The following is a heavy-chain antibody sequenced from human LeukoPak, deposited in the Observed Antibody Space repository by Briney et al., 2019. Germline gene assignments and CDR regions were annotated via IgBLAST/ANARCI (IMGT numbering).Heavy chain of an antibody. J-gene: IGHJ3*02. CDR3: ARESGPPAFDI. CDR1: GGSFSGYY. Sequence: SETLSLTCAVYGGSFSGYYWSWIRQPPGKGLEWIGEINHSGSTNYNPSLKSRVTLSVDTSKNQFSLKLSSVTAADTAVYYCARESGPPAFDIWGQGTMVTVSS. CDR2: INHSGST. V-gene: IGHV4-34*01. D-gene: IGHD3-3*01.